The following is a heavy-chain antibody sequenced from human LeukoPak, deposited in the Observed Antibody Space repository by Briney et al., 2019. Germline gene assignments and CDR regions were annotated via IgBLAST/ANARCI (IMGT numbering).Heavy chain of an antibody. V-gene: IGHV4-39*01. J-gene: IGHJ4*02. CDR3: ARRAAAGTVNY. CDR2: IYYSGST. CDR1: GGSISSSSYY. Sequence: PSETLSLTCTVSGGSISSSSYYWGWLRQPPGKGLVWIGSIYYSGSTYYKPSLKSRVTIAVDTSKNQFSLKRSSVTAADSAVYYCARRAAAGTVNYWGQGTLVTVSS. D-gene: IGHD6-13*01.